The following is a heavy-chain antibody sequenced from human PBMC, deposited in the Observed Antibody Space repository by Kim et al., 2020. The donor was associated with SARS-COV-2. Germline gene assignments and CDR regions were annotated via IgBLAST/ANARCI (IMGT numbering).Heavy chain of an antibody. Sequence: ASVKVSCKASGYTLTTYGITWVRQAPGQGLEWMAWISAYNGNTNFAHNLQGRVTVTTDTSTSTAYMQLSGLRSDDTAMYYCARVHCIDTSCYRSWFDPWGQGTLVTVSS. D-gene: IGHD2-2*02. V-gene: IGHV1-18*01. CDR1: GYTLTTYG. CDR2: ISAYNGNT. J-gene: IGHJ5*02. CDR3: ARVHCIDTSCYRSWFDP.